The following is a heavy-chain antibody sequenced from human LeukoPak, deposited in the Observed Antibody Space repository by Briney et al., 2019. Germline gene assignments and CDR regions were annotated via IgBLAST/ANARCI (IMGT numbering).Heavy chain of an antibody. CDR3: ARSGQWLAYNWFDP. J-gene: IGHJ5*02. Sequence: ASVKVSCKASGYIFTGYYMHWVRQAPGQGLEWMGWINPNSGDTNYAQKFQGRVTMTRDTSISTAYMELRSLRSDDTAVYYCARSGQWLAYNWFDPWGQGTLVTVSS. CDR1: GYIFTGYY. V-gene: IGHV1-2*02. D-gene: IGHD6-19*01. CDR2: INPNSGDT.